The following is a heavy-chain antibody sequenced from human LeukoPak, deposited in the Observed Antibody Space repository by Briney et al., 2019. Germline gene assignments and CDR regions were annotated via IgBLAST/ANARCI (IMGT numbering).Heavy chain of an antibody. CDR1: GGSFSGYY. CDR3: ARRQRGSGRYFDL. Sequence: SETLSLTCAVYGGSFSGYYWSWIRQPPGKGLEWIGEINHSGSTNYNPSLKSRVTISVDTSKNQFSLKLSSVTAADTAVYCCARRQRGSGRYFDLWGRGTLVTVSS. V-gene: IGHV4-34*01. CDR2: INHSGST. D-gene: IGHD3-10*01. J-gene: IGHJ2*01.